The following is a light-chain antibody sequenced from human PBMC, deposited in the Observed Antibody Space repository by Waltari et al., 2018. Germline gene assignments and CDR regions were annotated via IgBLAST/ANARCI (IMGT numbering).Light chain of an antibody. Sequence: QSVLTQPPSASVTPGQRVTISCSGRNSNIGSNSVNWYQQLPGTAPNLLIYTNNHRPSGVPDRFSGSKSGTSATLAIGGLRSADEADDYWAAWDDSLNGWVFGGGTKLTVL. J-gene: IGLJ3*02. CDR2: TNN. V-gene: IGLV1-44*01. CDR1: NSNIGSNS. CDR3: AAWDDSLNGWV.